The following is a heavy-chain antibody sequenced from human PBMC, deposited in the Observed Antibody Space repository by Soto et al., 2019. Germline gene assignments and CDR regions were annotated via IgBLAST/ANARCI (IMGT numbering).Heavy chain of an antibody. D-gene: IGHD2-8*01. J-gene: IGHJ4*02. Sequence: SETLSLTCTVSGGSVSSGSYYWSWIRQPSGKGLEWIGYIYYSGSTNYNPSLKSRVTISVDTSKNQFSLKLSSVTAADTAVYYCARELYGTPYYFDYWGQGTLVTVSS. CDR2: IYYSGST. V-gene: IGHV4-61*01. CDR3: ARELYGTPYYFDY. CDR1: GGSVSSGSYY.